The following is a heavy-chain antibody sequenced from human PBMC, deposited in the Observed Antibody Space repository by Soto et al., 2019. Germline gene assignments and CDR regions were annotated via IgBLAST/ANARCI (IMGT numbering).Heavy chain of an antibody. Sequence: QVQLVQSGAEVKKPGASVKVSCKTSGYIFTNYGVGWVRQAPGQGLEGMGWISPYNGNTNYAQNLQGRVTLTTDPSTRTAFMELRSMRSDDTAVYYGARGDCTNGVCYVNYYYGMDVWGQGTTVTVSS. CDR3: ARGDCTNGVCYVNYYYGMDV. CDR2: ISPYNGNT. D-gene: IGHD2-8*01. V-gene: IGHV1-18*01. CDR1: GYIFTNYG. J-gene: IGHJ6*01.